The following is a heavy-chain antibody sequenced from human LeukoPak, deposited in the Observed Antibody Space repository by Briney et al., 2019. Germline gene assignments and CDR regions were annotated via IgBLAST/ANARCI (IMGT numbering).Heavy chain of an antibody. Sequence: GASVKVSCKASGYTFTGYYMHWVRQAPGQGLEWMGWINPNSGGTNYAQKFQGRVTMTRDTSISTAYMELSRLGSDDTAVYYCARPLEGASSSVRDWGQGTLVTVSS. V-gene: IGHV1-2*02. CDR1: GYTFTGYY. D-gene: IGHD6-13*01. J-gene: IGHJ4*02. CDR2: INPNSGGT. CDR3: ARPLEGASSSVRD.